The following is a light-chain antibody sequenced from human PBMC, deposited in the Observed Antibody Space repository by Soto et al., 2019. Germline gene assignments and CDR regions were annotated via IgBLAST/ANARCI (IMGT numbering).Light chain of an antibody. Sequence: DIQMTQSPSTLSASVGDRVTITCRASQSISSWLAWYQQKPGKAPKLLIYKASSLESGVPSRFSGSGSGTEFTLTISSLQPDDFATYSCQQRAFGQGTKVEIK. V-gene: IGKV1-5*03. CDR1: QSISSW. CDR3: QQRA. CDR2: KAS. J-gene: IGKJ1*01.